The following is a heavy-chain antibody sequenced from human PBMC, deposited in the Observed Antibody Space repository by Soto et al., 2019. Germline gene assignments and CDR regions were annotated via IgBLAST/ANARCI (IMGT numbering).Heavy chain of an antibody. CDR3: AREGIAESGPNFYDF. Sequence: QVQLVESGGGVVQPGRSLTLFCTASGFTFKHNAMHWIRQAPAKGLEWVADISFDGSTKNYADSVKGRFTISRDNSKNTLSLPMRALKGEDTATFFCAREGIAESGPNFYDFWGQGTLVAVSS. V-gene: IGHV3-30-3*01. CDR1: GFTFKHNA. CDR2: ISFDGSTK. D-gene: IGHD6-13*01. J-gene: IGHJ4*02.